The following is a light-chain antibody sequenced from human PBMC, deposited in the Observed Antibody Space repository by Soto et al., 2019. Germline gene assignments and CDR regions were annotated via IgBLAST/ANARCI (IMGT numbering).Light chain of an antibody. V-gene: IGKV3-15*01. J-gene: IGKJ1*01. CDR1: RNVIYN. CDR2: GAT. CDR3: QQYGGWPRT. Sequence: EIVLTQSPATLYVSPGGRPTLSCRASRNVIYNLAWYQQKPGQAPRLLVYGATTRATDAPPRFRGSGSGTEFSLTISSLQSEDFATYYCQQYGGWPRTFGQGSRVEIK.